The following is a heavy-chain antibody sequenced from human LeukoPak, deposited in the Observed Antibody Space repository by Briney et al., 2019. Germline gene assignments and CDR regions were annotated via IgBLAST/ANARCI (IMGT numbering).Heavy chain of an antibody. D-gene: IGHD2/OR15-2a*01. J-gene: IGHJ6*02. CDR1: GHTLTEAP. Sequence: ASVKVSCKVSGHTLTEAPIQWVRQAPGKGPEWMGGFDPKDGKIMYAQKFQGRVTMTRDTSISTAYMELSRLRSDDTAVYYCARGLGLPGVWNGMDVWGQGTTVTVSS. CDR2: FDPKDGKI. CDR3: ARGLGLPGVWNGMDV. V-gene: IGHV1-24*01.